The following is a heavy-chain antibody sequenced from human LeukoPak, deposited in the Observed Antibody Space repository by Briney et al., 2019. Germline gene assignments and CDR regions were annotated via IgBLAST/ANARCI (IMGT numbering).Heavy chain of an antibody. V-gene: IGHV3-48*03. Sequence: PGGSLGLSCAASGFTFSNYEMSWVRQAPGKGLEWVSYISSSGNTIYYADSVKGRFTISRDNAKNSLYLQMNSLRAEDTAVYYCARGVSYYFDYWGQGTLVTVSS. D-gene: IGHD2/OR15-2a*01. CDR3: ARGVSYYFDY. J-gene: IGHJ4*02. CDR2: ISSSGNTI. CDR1: GFTFSNYE.